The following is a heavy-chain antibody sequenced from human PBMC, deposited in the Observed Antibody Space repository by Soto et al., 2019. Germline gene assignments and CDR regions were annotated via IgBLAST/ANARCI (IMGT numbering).Heavy chain of an antibody. J-gene: IGHJ3*02. D-gene: IGHD3-10*01. CDR2: IHRSGST. CDR1: GGSINNHY. Sequence: SETLSLTCTVSGGSINNHYWRWLRQPPGRGLEWIAHIHRSGSTNYNASLESRVTISVDTSKNQFSLELISVTAADTAVYYCATDSYRSGSGTYSGDTLDMWRQGTMVTVS. CDR3: ATDSYRSGSGTYSGDTLDM. V-gene: IGHV4-59*11.